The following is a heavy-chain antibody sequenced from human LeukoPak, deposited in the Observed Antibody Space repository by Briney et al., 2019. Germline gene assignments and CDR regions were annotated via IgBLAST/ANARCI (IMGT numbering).Heavy chain of an antibody. Sequence: GGSLRLSCAGSGFTVSSNYMSWVRQAPGKGLEWVSVIYSGGNTYYADSVKGRFTISRDNSKNTLYLQMNSLRAEDTAVYYCAKDFYDSSGYPPYYYYMDVWGKGTTVTVSS. V-gene: IGHV3-53*01. D-gene: IGHD3-22*01. CDR1: GFTVSSNY. J-gene: IGHJ6*03. CDR3: AKDFYDSSGYPPYYYYMDV. CDR2: IYSGGNT.